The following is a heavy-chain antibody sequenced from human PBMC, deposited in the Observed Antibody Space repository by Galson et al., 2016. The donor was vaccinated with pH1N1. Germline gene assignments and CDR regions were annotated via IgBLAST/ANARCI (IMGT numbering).Heavy chain of an antibody. V-gene: IGHV1-69*04. Sequence: GLEWMGRIIPILGMTNYAQRFHCRVTITADTSTYTAYMELSSLRSDDTAMYYCARDRHYGDDRAFDHWGRGTLVTVSS. J-gene: IGHJ4*02. CDR2: IIPILGMT. D-gene: IGHD5-12*01. CDR3: ARDRHYGDDRAFDH.